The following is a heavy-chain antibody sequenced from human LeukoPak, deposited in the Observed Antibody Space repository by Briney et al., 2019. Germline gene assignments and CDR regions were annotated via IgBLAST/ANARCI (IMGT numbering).Heavy chain of an antibody. CDR2: IWYDGSNK. CDR1: GFTFSSYG. Sequence: QPGGSLRLSCAASGFTFSSYGMHWVRQAPGKGLEWVAVIWYDGSNKYYADSVKGRFTISRDNSKNTLYLQMNSLRAEDTAVYYCARDEIISYGLWFGELSSGMDVWGQGTTVTVSS. CDR3: ARDEIISYGLWFGELSSGMDV. J-gene: IGHJ6*02. D-gene: IGHD3-10*01. V-gene: IGHV3-33*01.